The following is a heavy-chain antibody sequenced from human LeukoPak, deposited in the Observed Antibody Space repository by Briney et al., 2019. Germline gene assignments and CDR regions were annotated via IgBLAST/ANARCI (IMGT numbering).Heavy chain of an antibody. CDR2: IRSKSHGGTT. J-gene: IGHJ6*02. CDR1: GFTFGDYA. CDR3: TKGRGVCSSTSCQPYGMDV. D-gene: IGHD2-2*01. Sequence: GGSLRLSCTASGFTFGDYAMSWSRQAPGEGLEWVGFIRSKSHGGTTEYAASVKDRLTISRDDSKSIAYLQMNSLKTEDTAVYFCTKGRGVCSSTSCQPYGMDVWGQGTTVTVSS. V-gene: IGHV3-49*03.